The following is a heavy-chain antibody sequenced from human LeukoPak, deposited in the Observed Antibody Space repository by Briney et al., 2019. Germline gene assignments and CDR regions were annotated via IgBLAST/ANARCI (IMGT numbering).Heavy chain of an antibody. CDR1: GGTFSSYA. J-gene: IGHJ4*02. CDR3: AAEYSSSSGSFDY. CDR2: IIPILGIA. V-gene: IGHV1-69*04. Sequence: GSSVKVSCKASGGTFSSYAISWVRQAPGQGLEWMGRIIPILGIANYAQKFQGRVTITADKSTSTAYMELSSLRSEDTAVYYCAAEYSSSSGSFDYWGQGTLVTVSS. D-gene: IGHD6-6*01.